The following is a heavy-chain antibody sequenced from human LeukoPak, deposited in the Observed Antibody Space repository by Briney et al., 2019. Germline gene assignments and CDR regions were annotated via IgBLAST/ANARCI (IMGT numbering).Heavy chain of an antibody. V-gene: IGHV3-23*01. CDR3: AKDKDTYYYDSSGYTPASFDY. CDR1: GFTFSNYS. J-gene: IGHJ4*02. Sequence: GGSLRLSCAASGFTFSNYSMNWVRQAPGKGLEWVSGMSGGGGSTYYADSVKGRFTISRDNSKNTLYLQMNSLRAEDTAVYYCAKDKDTYYYDSSGYTPASFDYWGQGTLVTVSS. CDR2: MSGGGGST. D-gene: IGHD3-22*01.